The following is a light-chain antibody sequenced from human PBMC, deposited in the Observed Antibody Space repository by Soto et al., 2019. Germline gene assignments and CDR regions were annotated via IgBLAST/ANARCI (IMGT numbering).Light chain of an antibody. J-gene: IGLJ1*01. CDR2: DVT. CDR1: SSDVGGYTY. Sequence: QSALTQPRSVSGSPGQSVTISCTGTSSDVGGYTYVSWYQQHPGKAPKLIIYDVTERPSGVPARFSGSKSGNTASLTISGLQAEDEADYYCCSYAGSYTYVFGTATKLTVL. CDR3: CSYAGSYTYV. V-gene: IGLV2-11*01.